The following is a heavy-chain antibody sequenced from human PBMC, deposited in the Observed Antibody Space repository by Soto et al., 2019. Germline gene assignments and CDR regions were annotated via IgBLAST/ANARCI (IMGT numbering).Heavy chain of an antibody. CDR3: ASGSGSYYSWFDP. Sequence: QVQLQESGPGLVKPSQTLSLTCTVSGGSISSGGYYWSWIRQHPGKGLEWIGYIYYSRSTYYNPSLRSRVTLSVDTSKTQFSLKLSSVTAAATAVYYCASGSGSYYSWFDPWGQGTLVTVSS. CDR2: IYYSRST. J-gene: IGHJ5*02. V-gene: IGHV4-31*03. CDR1: GGSISSGGYY. D-gene: IGHD3-10*01.